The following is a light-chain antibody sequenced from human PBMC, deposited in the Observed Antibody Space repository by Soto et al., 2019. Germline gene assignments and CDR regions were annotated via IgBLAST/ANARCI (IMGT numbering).Light chain of an antibody. V-gene: IGKV1-5*01. CDR3: QQYNSYSLWT. CDR1: QSISSW. Sequence: DIQMTQSPSTLSASVGDRVTITCRASQSISSWLAWYQQKPGKAPKLLIYDASSLESGVPSRFSGSGSGTEFTLPISSLQPDDFATSYCQQYNSYSLWTFGQGTKVEIK. CDR2: DAS. J-gene: IGKJ1*01.